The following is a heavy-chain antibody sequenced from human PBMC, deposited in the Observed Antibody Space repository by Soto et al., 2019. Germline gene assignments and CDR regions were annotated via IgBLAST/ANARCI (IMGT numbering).Heavy chain of an antibody. CDR3: ALSDSSGWYFAEYFQH. D-gene: IGHD6-19*01. CDR2: IYYSGST. J-gene: IGHJ1*01. V-gene: IGHV4-39*01. CDR1: GGSISSSSYY. Sequence: PSETLSLTCPVSGGSISSSSYYWGWIRQPPGKGLEWIGSIYYSGSTYYNPSLKSRVTMSVDTSKNQFSLKLSSVTAADTAVYYCALSDSSGWYFAEYFQHWGQGTLVTVSS.